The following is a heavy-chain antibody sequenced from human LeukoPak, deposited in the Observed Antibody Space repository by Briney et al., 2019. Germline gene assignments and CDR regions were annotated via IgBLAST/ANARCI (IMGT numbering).Heavy chain of an antibody. CDR3: AKDQVAGSDY. CDR2: IRYDGSNK. CDR1: GFTFRKAW. J-gene: IGHJ4*02. V-gene: IGHV3-30*02. Sequence: GGSLRLSCAASGFTFRKAWMSWVRQAPGKGLEWVAFIRYDGSNKYYADSVKGRFTISRDNSKNTLYLQMNSLRAEDTAVYYCAKDQVAGSDYWGQGTLVTVSS. D-gene: IGHD6-19*01.